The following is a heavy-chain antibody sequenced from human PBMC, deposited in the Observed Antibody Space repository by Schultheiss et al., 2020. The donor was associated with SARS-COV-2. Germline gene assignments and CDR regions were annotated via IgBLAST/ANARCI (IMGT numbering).Heavy chain of an antibody. D-gene: IGHD1-26*01. CDR2: INPNSGGT. CDR1: GYTFTGYY. Sequence: ASVKVSCKASGYTFTGYYMHWVRQAPGQGLEWMGWINPNSGGTNYAQKFQGRVTMTRDTSISTAYMELSRLRSDDTAVYYCARGPSDSGSYLWDYWGQGTLVTVSS. CDR3: ARGPSDSGSYLWDY. V-gene: IGHV1-2*02. J-gene: IGHJ4*02.